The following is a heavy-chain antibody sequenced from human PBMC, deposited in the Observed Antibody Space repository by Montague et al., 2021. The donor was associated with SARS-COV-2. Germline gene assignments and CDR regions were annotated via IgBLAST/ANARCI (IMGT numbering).Heavy chain of an antibody. CDR3: ARVRYNGSGTSWGMDV. D-gene: IGHD3-10*01. Sequence: SETLSLTCAVYGGSFSGYYWSWIRQPPGKGLEWIGEINHSGSANYNPSLKSRVTISVDTSKNQFSLKLSSVTAADTAVYYCARVRYNGSGTSWGMDVWGQGTTVTVSS. CDR1: GGSFSGYY. V-gene: IGHV4-34*01. J-gene: IGHJ6*02. CDR2: INHSGSA.